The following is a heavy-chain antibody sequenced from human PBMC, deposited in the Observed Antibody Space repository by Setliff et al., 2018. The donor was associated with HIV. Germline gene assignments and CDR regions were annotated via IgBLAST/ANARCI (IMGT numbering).Heavy chain of an antibody. CDR3: VRDGAGHYDNRGYFGNFNF. J-gene: IGHJ4*02. Sequence: VKVSCKASGGAFSSYAISWVRQAPGQGLEWMGGIIPIFGTTNYLQKFQGRITLTADDVTSTAYMELRSLRSDDTAMYYCVRDGAGHYDNRGYFGNFNFWGQGTPVTVSS. CDR1: GGAFSSYA. D-gene: IGHD3-22*01. V-gene: IGHV1-69*13. CDR2: IIPIFGTT.